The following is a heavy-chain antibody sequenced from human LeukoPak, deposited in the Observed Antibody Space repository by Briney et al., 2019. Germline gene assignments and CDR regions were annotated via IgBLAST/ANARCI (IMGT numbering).Heavy chain of an antibody. CDR3: ARSVMDIVVVEAFDI. D-gene: IGHD2-15*01. CDR1: GFTFSSYS. CDR2: ISSSSSYI. Sequence: PGVSLRLSCAASGFTFSSYSMNWVRQAPGKGLEWVSSISSSSSYIYYADSVKGRFTISRDNAKNSLYLQMNSLRAEDTAVYYCARSVMDIVVVEAFDIWGQGTMVTVSS. V-gene: IGHV3-21*01. J-gene: IGHJ3*02.